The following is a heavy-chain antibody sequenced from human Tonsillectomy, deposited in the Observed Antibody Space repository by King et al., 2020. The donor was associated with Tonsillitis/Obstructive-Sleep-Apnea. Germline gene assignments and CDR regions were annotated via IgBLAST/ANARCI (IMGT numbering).Heavy chain of an antibody. Sequence: QLVQSGAEVKKPGESLKISCKGSGYSFTNYWIGWVRQVPGKGLEWMGIIYPGDSDTRNSPSFQDQVIISADRSTSTAYLQWSSLKASDTAMYYCARPLRGPNGAFDIWGQGTLVTVSS. CDR2: IYPGDSDT. V-gene: IGHV5-51*03. CDR3: ARPLRGPNGAFDI. J-gene: IGHJ3*02. CDR1: GYSFTNYW.